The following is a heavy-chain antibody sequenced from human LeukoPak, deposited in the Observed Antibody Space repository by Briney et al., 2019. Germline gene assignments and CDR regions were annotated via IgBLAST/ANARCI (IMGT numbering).Heavy chain of an antibody. CDR1: GFPFSSYA. CDR2: ISGSGGNT. J-gene: IGHJ4*02. CDR3: AKENTKTPIRPGEATVTKGYFDY. V-gene: IGHV3-23*01. D-gene: IGHD4-17*01. Sequence: GGPLRLSCAASGFPFSSYAMSWVRQAPGKGLEWVSVISGSGGNTYYADSVKGRFTISRDNSKNTLYLQMNSLRAEDTAVYYCAKENTKTPIRPGEATVTKGYFDYWGQGTLVTVSS.